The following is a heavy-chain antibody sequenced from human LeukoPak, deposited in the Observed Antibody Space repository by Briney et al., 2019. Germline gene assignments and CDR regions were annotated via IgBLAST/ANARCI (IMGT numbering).Heavy chain of an antibody. D-gene: IGHD2-15*01. V-gene: IGHV3-30*03. Sequence: PGGSLRLSCAASGFTVSSNYMSWVRQAPGKGLEWVAVISYDGTIQYYSDSVKGRFTISRDDSKNTVYLQLSSLRHDDTGIYYCTRGRWWLPYWGQGTMVTVSS. CDR3: TRGRWWLPY. CDR2: ISYDGTIQ. J-gene: IGHJ4*02. CDR1: GFTVSSNY.